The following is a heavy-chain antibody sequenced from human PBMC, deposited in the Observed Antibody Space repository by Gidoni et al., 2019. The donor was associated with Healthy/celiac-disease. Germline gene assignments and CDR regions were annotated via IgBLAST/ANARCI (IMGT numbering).Heavy chain of an antibody. D-gene: IGHD3-10*01. Sequence: EVQLVESGGGLVQPGGSLRLSCAASGFTFSSYDMHWVRQATGKGLEWVSAIGTAGDTYYPGSVKGRFTISRENAKNSLYLQMNSLRAGDTAVYYCARDRGEDGMDVWGQGTTVTVSS. CDR1: GFTFSSYD. CDR2: IGTAGDT. CDR3: ARDRGEDGMDV. J-gene: IGHJ6*02. V-gene: IGHV3-13*01.